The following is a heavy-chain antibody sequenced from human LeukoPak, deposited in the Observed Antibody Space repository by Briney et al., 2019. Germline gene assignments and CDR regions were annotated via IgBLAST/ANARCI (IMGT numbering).Heavy chain of an antibody. CDR2: VTDGGYT. Sequence: SSETLSLTCAIYGASLNDYWCTWVRQPPGAGLEWIGEVTDGGYTNYKSSLKSRVSISVDISKNQFSLRLPSVTAADTALYFCARITARGGSDNAFDVWGQGTMIIVSS. D-gene: IGHD2-15*01. CDR3: ARITARGGSDNAFDV. V-gene: IGHV4-34*01. CDR1: GASLNDYW. J-gene: IGHJ3*01.